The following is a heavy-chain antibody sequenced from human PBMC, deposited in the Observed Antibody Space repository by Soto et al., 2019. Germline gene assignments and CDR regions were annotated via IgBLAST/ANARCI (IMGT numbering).Heavy chain of an antibody. CDR3: AKVPLKYTGSYLDY. J-gene: IGHJ4*02. D-gene: IGHD1-26*01. V-gene: IGHV3-23*01. CDR1: GFTYSTYD. Sequence: EVILLDSGGGLVQPGGSLRLSCTASGFTYSTYDMNWVRQAPGKGLEWVSSISGTGGSTYYADSVRGRFTISRDISKNTLYLQMNRLRAEDTAIYSCAKVPLKYTGSYLDYWGQGTLVTVSS. CDR2: ISGTGGST.